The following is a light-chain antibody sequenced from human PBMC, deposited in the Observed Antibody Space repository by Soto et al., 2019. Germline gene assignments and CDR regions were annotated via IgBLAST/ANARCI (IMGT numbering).Light chain of an antibody. V-gene: IGKV1-39*01. Sequence: DIQMTQSPSSLSASVGDRVTITCRASQSISTYLNWYQQKPGKAPNLLIYAASSLRSGVPSRFSGSGSGTDFTLIISSLQLADLATYYCQQSFCTPLTFGGGTKVE. J-gene: IGKJ4*01. CDR1: QSISTY. CDR3: QQSFCTPLT. CDR2: AAS.